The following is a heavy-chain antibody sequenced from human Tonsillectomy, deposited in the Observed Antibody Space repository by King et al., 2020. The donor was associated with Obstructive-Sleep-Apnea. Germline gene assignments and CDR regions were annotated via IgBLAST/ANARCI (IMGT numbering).Heavy chain of an antibody. D-gene: IGHD1-26*01. CDR1: GGSISSSSYY. CDR2: LYYIGST. V-gene: IGHV4-39*07. J-gene: IGHJ4*02. CDR3: ARDPASLYSGSYEDLTYFDY. Sequence: QLQESGPGLVKPSETLSLTCTVSGGSISSSSYYWGWIRQPPGRGLEWIGSLYYIGSTYYNPSLKSRVTISVDTSKNQFSLRLSSVTAADTAVYYCARDPASLYSGSYEDLTYFDYWGQGTLVTVSS.